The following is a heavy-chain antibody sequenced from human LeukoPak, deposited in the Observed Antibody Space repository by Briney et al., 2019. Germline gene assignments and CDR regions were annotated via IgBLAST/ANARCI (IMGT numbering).Heavy chain of an antibody. CDR3: AKDLEYCGGDCYSDQFDY. J-gene: IGHJ4*02. V-gene: IGHV3-23*01. CDR1: GFTVSSNY. Sequence: GGSLRLSCAASGFTVSSNYMSWVRQAPGKGLEWVSAISGSGGSTYYADSVKGRFTISRDNSKNTLYLQMNSLTAEDTAVYYCAKDLEYCGGDCYSDQFDYWGQGTLVTVSS. CDR2: ISGSGGST. D-gene: IGHD2-21*01.